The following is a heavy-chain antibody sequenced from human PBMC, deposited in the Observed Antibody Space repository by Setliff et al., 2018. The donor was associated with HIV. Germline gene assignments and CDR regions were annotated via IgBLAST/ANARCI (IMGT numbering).Heavy chain of an antibody. CDR2: IYYSGNT. CDR1: GASISSHY. Sequence: SETLSLTCTVSGASISSHYRAWIRQSPGKGLEGIGYIYYSGNTNYSPSLKSRVTISVHTSKNQFSLRLRSVTAADTAVYYCARGWGDNSFDSWGQGTLVTVS. CDR3: ARGWGDNSFDS. V-gene: IGHV4-59*11. J-gene: IGHJ5*01. D-gene: IGHD1-26*01.